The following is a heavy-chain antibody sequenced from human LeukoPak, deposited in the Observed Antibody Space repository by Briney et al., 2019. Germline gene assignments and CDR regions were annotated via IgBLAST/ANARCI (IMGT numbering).Heavy chain of an antibody. CDR2: IYYSGST. V-gene: IGHV4-61*01. CDR3: ARGSTPDDSGWEPSFDY. J-gene: IGHJ4*02. CDR1: GGSVSSGSYY. D-gene: IGHD6-19*01. Sequence: SETLSLTCTVSGGSVSSGSYYWSWIRQPPGKGLEWIGYIYYSGSTNYNPSLKSRVTISVDTSKNQFSLKLSSVTAADTAVYYCARGSTPDDSGWEPSFDYWGQGTLVTVSS.